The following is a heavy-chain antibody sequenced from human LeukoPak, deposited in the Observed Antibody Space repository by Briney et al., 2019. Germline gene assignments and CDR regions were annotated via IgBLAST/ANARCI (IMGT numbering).Heavy chain of an antibody. D-gene: IGHD3-10*01. CDR2: INHSGST. J-gene: IGHJ3*02. CDR3: ARPSGGEEGTAFDI. Sequence: SETLSLTCAVYGGSSTGYYWSWIRQPPGKGLEWIGEINHSGSTNYNPSLKSRVTISVDTSKNQFSLKLSSVTAADTAVYYCARPSGGEEGTAFDIWGQGTMVTVSS. V-gene: IGHV4-34*01. CDR1: GGSSTGYY.